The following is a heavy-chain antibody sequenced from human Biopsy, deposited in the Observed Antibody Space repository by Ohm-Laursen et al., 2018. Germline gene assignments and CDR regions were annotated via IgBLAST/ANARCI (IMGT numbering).Heavy chain of an antibody. Sequence: TLSLTCAVYGEPFNGYYWSWIRQTPGKGLEWIGEINHSGRTNYNPSLKSRVTISVDTSKNQFSLKVRSVTAADTAVYYCVRGVDYYDPYHYYALDVWGQGTTVTVSS. CDR1: GEPFNGYY. CDR2: INHSGRT. CDR3: VRGVDYYDPYHYYALDV. V-gene: IGHV4-34*01. J-gene: IGHJ6*02. D-gene: IGHD3-22*01.